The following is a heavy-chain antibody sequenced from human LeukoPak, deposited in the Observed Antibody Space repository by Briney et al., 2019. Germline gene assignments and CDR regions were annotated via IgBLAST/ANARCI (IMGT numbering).Heavy chain of an antibody. CDR3: ASGGQTVDY. CDR1: GGSFSGYY. CDR2: IYSGGST. J-gene: IGHJ4*02. V-gene: IGHV3-66*01. Sequence: ETLSLTCAVYGGSFSGYYWSWIRQPPGKGLEWVSVIYSGGSTCYADSVKGRFTISRDNSKNTLYLQMNSLRAEDTAVYYCASGGQTVDYWGQGTLVTVSS.